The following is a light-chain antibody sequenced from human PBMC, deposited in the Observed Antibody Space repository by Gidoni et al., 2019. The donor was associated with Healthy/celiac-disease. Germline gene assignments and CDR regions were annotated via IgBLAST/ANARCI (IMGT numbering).Light chain of an antibody. CDR1: KLGDKY. J-gene: IGLJ3*02. CDR3: QAWDSSTAV. Sequence: SYELTKPPSVSVSPGQTASITCSGDKLGDKYACWYQQKPGQSPVLVIYQDSKRTSGIPERFSGSNSGNTATLTISGTQAMDEADYYCQAWDSSTAVFGGGTKLTVL. CDR2: QDS. V-gene: IGLV3-1*01.